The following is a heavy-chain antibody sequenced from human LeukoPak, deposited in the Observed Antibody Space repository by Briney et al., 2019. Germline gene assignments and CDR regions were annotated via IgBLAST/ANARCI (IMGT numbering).Heavy chain of an antibody. CDR1: GFTFSSYA. CDR2: ISDGGITT. CDR3: AKMTTVTNSKGLRRDYFDY. J-gene: IGHJ4*02. V-gene: IGHV3-23*01. Sequence: PGGSLRLSCAASGFTFSSYAMSWVRQAPGKGLEWVSGISDGGITTYYADSVKGRFTITRANSKNTLYLQMNSLRAEDTAVYYCAKMTTVTNSKGLRRDYFDYWGQGTLVTVSS. D-gene: IGHD4-17*01.